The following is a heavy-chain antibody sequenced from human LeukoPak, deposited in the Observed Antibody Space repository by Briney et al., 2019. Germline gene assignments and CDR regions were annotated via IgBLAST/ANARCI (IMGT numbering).Heavy chain of an antibody. CDR1: GFIFSDHY. J-gene: IGHJ4*02. D-gene: IGHD1-7*01. Sequence: GGSLRLSCAASGFIFSDHYMDWVRQAPGKGLEWVSAISGSGGSTYYADSVKGRFTISRDNSKNTLYLQMNSLRAEDTAVYYCAKNYVTPLDYWGQGTLVTVSS. CDR3: AKNYVTPLDY. CDR2: ISGSGGST. V-gene: IGHV3-23*01.